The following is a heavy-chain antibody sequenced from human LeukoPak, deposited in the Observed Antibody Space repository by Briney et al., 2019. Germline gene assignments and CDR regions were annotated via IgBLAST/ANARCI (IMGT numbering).Heavy chain of an antibody. CDR3: ASTMVRGVGSGAFDI. D-gene: IGHD3-10*01. CDR2: ISSSSSYI. CDR1: GFTCSSES. Sequence: GGSLRLSCAASGFTCSSESMNWVRQAPGKGLEWVSSISSSSSYIYYADSVKGRFTISRDNAKNSLYLQMNSLRAEDTAVYYCASTMVRGVGSGAFDIWGQGTMVTVSS. V-gene: IGHV3-21*01. J-gene: IGHJ3*02.